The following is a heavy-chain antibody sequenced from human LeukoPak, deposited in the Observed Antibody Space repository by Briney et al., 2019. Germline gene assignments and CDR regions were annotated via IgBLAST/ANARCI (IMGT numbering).Heavy chain of an antibody. Sequence: PSETLSLTCTVSGGSISSGSYYWSWIRQPAGKGLEWIGRIYTSGSTNYNPSLKSRVTISVDTSKNQFSLKLSSVTAADTAVYYCAIASGYDYPYWGQGTLVTVSS. CDR3: AIASGYDYPY. CDR1: GGSISSGSYY. D-gene: IGHD5-12*01. V-gene: IGHV4-61*02. J-gene: IGHJ4*02. CDR2: IYTSGST.